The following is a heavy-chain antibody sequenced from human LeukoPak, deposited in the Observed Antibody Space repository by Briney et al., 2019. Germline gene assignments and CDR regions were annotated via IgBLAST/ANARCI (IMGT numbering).Heavy chain of an antibody. CDR1: GFTLSSDA. D-gene: IGHD3-10*01. V-gene: IGHV3-23*01. CDR3: AKIRTYGSGSGPS. J-gene: IGHJ5*02. CDR2: TSGSGGSP. Sequence: GGSLILSCAASGFTLSSDAMSWVRQAPGKGLEWVSATSGSGGSPYYADSVKGRFTISRDHAKTSLYLQMNSLRAEDTAVYYCAKIRTYGSGSGPSWGQGTLVTVSS.